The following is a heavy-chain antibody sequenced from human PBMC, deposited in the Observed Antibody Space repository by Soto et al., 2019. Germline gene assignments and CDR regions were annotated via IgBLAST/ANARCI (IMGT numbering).Heavy chain of an antibody. D-gene: IGHD2-15*01. J-gene: IGHJ5*02. CDR3: ARGVVDPTRGWFDT. V-gene: IGHV4-30-4*01. CDR1: GGSISSGDYY. Sequence: SETLSLTCTVSGGSISSGDYYWSWIRQPPGKGLEWIGYIYYSGSTYYNPSLKSRVTISVDTSKNKFSLKLSSVTAADTAVYYCARGVVDPTRGWFDTWGQGTMVTVSS. CDR2: IYYSGST.